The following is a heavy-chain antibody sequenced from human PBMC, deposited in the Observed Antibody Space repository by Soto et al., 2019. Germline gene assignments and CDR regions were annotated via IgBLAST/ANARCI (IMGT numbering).Heavy chain of an antibody. D-gene: IGHD2-8*02. Sequence: QVQLVESGGGVVQPGRSLRLSCAVSGCTVSTYGMHWVRQAPGKGLERVAVISREGGTKYYADSVKGRFTISRDNSRNTLFLEMNSLSGDDMAVYYCTGEVASGYWGQGTLVTVSS. CDR2: ISREGGTK. CDR3: TGEVASGY. J-gene: IGHJ4*02. CDR1: GCTVSTYG. V-gene: IGHV3-30*03.